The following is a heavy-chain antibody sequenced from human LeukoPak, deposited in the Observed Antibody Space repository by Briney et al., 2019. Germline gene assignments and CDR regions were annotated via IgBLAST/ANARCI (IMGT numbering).Heavy chain of an antibody. CDR1: GFTFSSFD. Sequence: PGGSLRLSCAASGFTFSSFDMHWVRQPTGQGLEWVSTIGIASDTYYPGSVEGRFTLSRDNAKNSLYLQMNSLTAGDTAVYYCARGPPRGKYYYMDVWGKGTTVTVSS. CDR2: IGIASDT. J-gene: IGHJ6*03. D-gene: IGHD1-1*01. V-gene: IGHV3-13*01. CDR3: ARGPPRGKYYYMDV.